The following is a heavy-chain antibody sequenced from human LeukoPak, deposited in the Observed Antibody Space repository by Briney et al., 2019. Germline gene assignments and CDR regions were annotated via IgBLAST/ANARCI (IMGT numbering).Heavy chain of an antibody. V-gene: IGHV4-59*01. CDR3: ASWSYYEVADY. CDR2: IYYSGST. J-gene: IGHJ4*02. CDR1: GGSISSYY. D-gene: IGHD1-26*01. Sequence: SETLSLTGTVSGGSISSYYWSWIRQPPGKGLEWIGYIYYSGSTNYNPSLKSRVTISVDTSKNQFSLKLSSVTAADTAVYYCASWSYYEVADYWGQGTLVTVSS.